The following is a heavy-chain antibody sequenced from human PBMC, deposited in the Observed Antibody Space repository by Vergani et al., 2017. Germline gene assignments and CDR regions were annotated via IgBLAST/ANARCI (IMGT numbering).Heavy chain of an antibody. D-gene: IGHD5-18*01. CDR2: IYHSGST. J-gene: IGHJ4*02. Sequence: QVQLQESGPGLVKPSETLSLTCTVSGYSISSGYYWGWIRQPPGKGLEWIGIIYHSGSTYYNPSLKSRVTISVDTSKNQFSLKLSYVTAADTAVYYCARIYTAMVRGCFDYWGQGTLVTVSS. CDR3: ARIYTAMVRGCFDY. CDR1: GYSISSGYY. V-gene: IGHV4-38-2*02.